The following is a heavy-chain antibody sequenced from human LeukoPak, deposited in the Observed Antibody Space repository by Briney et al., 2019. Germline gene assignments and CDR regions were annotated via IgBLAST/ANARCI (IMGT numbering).Heavy chain of an antibody. J-gene: IGHJ4*02. CDR1: GFISNDYP. D-gene: IGHD4-17*01. CDR3: ARTMTTLGASYFDF. CDR2: IGGNGATT. V-gene: IGHV3-23*01. Sequence: QSEGSLRLSCAASGFISNDYPMTWVRQAPGKGLEWVATIGGNGATTYYGDSVKGRFSVSRDNSKNTLYLQLNSLRAEDPAIYYCARTMTTLGASYFDFWGQGTLVAVSS.